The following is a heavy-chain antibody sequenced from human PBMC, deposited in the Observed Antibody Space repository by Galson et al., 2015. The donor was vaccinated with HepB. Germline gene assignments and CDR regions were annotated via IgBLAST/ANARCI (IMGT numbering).Heavy chain of an antibody. CDR2: ISSSGSTI. J-gene: IGHJ6*02. CDR1: GFTFSDYY. Sequence: SLRLSCAASGFTFSDYYMSWIRQAPGKGLEWVSYISSSGSTIYYADSVKGRFTISRDNAKNSLYLQMNSLRAEDTAVYYCARDPRGSYVGFDGMDVWGQGTTVTVSS. V-gene: IGHV3-11*01. CDR3: ARDPRGSYVGFDGMDV. D-gene: IGHD3-10*02.